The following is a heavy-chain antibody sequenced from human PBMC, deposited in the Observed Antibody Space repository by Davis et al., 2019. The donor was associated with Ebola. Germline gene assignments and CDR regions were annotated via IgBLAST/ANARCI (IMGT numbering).Heavy chain of an antibody. CDR3: AHRVKDTLWGSYLNWFDP. CDR1: GFSLSNARMG. Sequence: SGPTLVKTTETLTLTCTVSGFSLSNARMGVSWIRQPPGKALEWLAHIFSNDEKSYSTSLKSRLTISKDTSKSQVVLTMTNMDPVDTATYYCAHRVKDTLWGSYLNWFDPWGQGTLVTVSS. D-gene: IGHD3-16*02. V-gene: IGHV2-26*01. J-gene: IGHJ5*02. CDR2: IFSNDEK.